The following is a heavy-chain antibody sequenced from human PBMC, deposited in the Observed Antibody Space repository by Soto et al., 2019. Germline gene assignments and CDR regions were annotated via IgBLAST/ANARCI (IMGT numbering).Heavy chain of an antibody. V-gene: IGHV3-23*01. CDR3: AKLPYYYDSRDAFDI. D-gene: IGHD3-22*01. J-gene: IGHJ3*02. Sequence: EVQLLESGGGLVQPGGSLRLSCAASGFTFSSYAMSWVRQAPGKGLEWVSAISGSGGSTYYADSVKGRFTISRDNSKNPVYLQMNSLRAEDTAVYYCAKLPYYYDSRDAFDIWGQGTMVTVSS. CDR1: GFTFSSYA. CDR2: ISGSGGST.